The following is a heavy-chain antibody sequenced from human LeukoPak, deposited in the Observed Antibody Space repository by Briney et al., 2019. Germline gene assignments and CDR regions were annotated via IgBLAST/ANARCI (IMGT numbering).Heavy chain of an antibody. CDR1: GGSFSGYY. CDR3: ARGMEAGYSYGDFDY. J-gene: IGHJ4*02. V-gene: IGHV4-34*01. Sequence: SETLSLTCAVYGGSFSGYYWCWIRQPPGKGLECIGEINHSGSTNYNPSLKSRVTISVDTSKNQFSLKLSSVTAADTAVYYCARGMEAGYSYGDFDYWGQGTLVTVSS. CDR2: INHSGST. D-gene: IGHD5-18*01.